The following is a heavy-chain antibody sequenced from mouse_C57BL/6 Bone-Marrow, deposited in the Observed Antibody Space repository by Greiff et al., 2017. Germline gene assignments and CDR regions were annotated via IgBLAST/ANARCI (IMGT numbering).Heavy chain of an antibody. D-gene: IGHD1-1*02. J-gene: IGHJ3*01. V-gene: IGHV1-54*01. CDR2: INPGSGGT. CDR3: AKVGPFAY. Sequence: QVQLKESGAELVRPGTSVKVSCKASGYAFTNYLIEWVKQRPGQGLEWIGVINPGSGGTNYNEKFKGKATLTADKSSSTAYMQLSSLTSEDSAVYFCAKVGPFAYWGQGTLVTVSA. CDR1: GYAFTNYL.